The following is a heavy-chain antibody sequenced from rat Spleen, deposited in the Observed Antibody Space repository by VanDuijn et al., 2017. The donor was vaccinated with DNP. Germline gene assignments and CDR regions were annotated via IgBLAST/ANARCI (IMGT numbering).Heavy chain of an antibody. Sequence: EVLLVESDGGLVQPGRSLKLSCAVSGFTFSDYYMAWVRQAPAKGLEWVATISYNGGTPYYRDSVKGRFTISRDNAQSTLYLQMDSLRSEDTATYYCARGGTAFDYWGQGVMVTVSS. CDR1: GFTFSDYY. CDR2: ISYNGGTP. CDR3: ARGGTAFDY. J-gene: IGHJ2*01. V-gene: IGHV5-7*01.